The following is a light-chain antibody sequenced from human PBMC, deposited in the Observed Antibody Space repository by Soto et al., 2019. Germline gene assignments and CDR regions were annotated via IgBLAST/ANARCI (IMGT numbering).Light chain of an antibody. CDR2: GAS. V-gene: IGKV3-15*01. Sequence: EVVMTQSPATLSVSPGERATLSCRASQSINNNLAWYQRTPGQAPRLLIYGASTRATGIPDRFSGSGTGTDFTLTISSLQPEDFATYYCQQTYTLPRTFAQGTKVDIK. CDR1: QSINNN. J-gene: IGKJ1*01. CDR3: QQTYTLPRT.